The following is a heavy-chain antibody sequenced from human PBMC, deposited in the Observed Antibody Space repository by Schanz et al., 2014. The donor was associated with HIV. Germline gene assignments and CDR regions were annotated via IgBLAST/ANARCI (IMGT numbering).Heavy chain of an antibody. J-gene: IGHJ4*02. D-gene: IGHD3-22*01. CDR2: IFYSGST. CDR1: GGSISNGDYY. CDR3: ARTNYYDTSILDS. Sequence: QVHLQESGPGLVKPSQTLSLSCTVSGGSISNGDYYWSWIRQPPGKGLEWIGYIFYSGSTNYKSPLKGGVHISGDTPKDQSSLKRRSGTAADTAVYYCARTNYYDTSILDSWGQGTLVTVSS. V-gene: IGHV4-30-4*01.